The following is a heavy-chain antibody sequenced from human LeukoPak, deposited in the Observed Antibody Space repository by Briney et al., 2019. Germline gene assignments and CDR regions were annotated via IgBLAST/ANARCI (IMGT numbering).Heavy chain of an antibody. V-gene: IGHV1-69*06. CDR2: IIPLFGTA. J-gene: IGHJ4*02. D-gene: IGHD3-16*02. CDR3: ARVPGLRSRDLSPRFDY. Sequence: SVKVSCKATGGTFISYAISWVRQAPGQGLEWMGGIIPLFGTANYAHKFQGRVTITADKYTSTAYMELSSLRAEDTAVYYCARVPGLRSRDLSPRFDYWGQGTLVTVSS. CDR1: GGTFISYA.